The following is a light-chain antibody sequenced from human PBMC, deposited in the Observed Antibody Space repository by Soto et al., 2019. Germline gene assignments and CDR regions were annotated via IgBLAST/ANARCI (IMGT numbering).Light chain of an antibody. J-gene: IGLJ3*02. CDR1: SSDVGGYDF. V-gene: IGLV2-14*01. Sequence: QSALTQPASVSGSVGQSITISCTGTSSDVGGYDFVSWYQHHPGKAPKLIIYEVTNRPSGVSDRFSGSKSGNTASLTIFGVQAEDEADYYCSSYVSTSALGVFGGGTKLTVL. CDR3: SSYVSTSALGV. CDR2: EVT.